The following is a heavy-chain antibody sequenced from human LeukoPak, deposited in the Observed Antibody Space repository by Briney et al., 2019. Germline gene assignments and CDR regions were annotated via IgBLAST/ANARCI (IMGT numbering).Heavy chain of an antibody. J-gene: IGHJ4*02. CDR2: IYYSGST. CDR1: GGSISSSSYY. V-gene: IGHV4-39*07. Sequence: SETLSLTCTVSGGSISSSSYYWGWIRQPPGKGLEWIGSIYYSGSTNYNPSLKSRVTISVDTSKSQFSLKLSSVTAADTAVYYCGGGSSPGFDYWGQGTLVTVSS. D-gene: IGHD6-13*01. CDR3: GGGSSPGFDY.